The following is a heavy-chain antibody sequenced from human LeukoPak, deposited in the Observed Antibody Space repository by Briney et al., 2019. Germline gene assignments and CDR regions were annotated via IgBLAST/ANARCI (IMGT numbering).Heavy chain of an antibody. V-gene: IGHV3-7*01. Sequence: GGSLRLSCAASGFTFSSFWMTWVRQAPGKGLEWVASMNEDRSDKYYVGSVKGRFTITRDNTQNSLYLHMNSLRAEDTAVHYCGRDDPRSYYEYWGQGTLVTVSS. D-gene: IGHD3-10*01. CDR1: GFTFSSFW. CDR3: GRDDPRSYYEY. CDR2: MNEDRSDK. J-gene: IGHJ4*02.